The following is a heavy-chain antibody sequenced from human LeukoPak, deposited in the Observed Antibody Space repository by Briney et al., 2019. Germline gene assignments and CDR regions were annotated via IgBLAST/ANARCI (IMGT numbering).Heavy chain of an antibody. J-gene: IGHJ6*02. Sequence: PGGSLRLSCTASGFTFSSYAMSWVRQAPGKGLEWVSAIGGSGDFTYYAEYVKGRFTISRDNSKKTLYLQMNSLRAEDMAVYFCAKVDIEVVVAATSMDVWGQGTTVTVSS. CDR3: AKVDIEVVVAATSMDV. CDR1: GFTFSSYA. D-gene: IGHD2-15*01. CDR2: IGGSGDFT. V-gene: IGHV3-23*01.